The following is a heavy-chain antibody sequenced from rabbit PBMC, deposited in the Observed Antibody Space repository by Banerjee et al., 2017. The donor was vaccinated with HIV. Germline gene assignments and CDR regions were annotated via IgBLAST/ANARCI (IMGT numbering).Heavy chain of an antibody. CDR2: IHAGNSGST. Sequence: QEQLVESGGGLVQPEGSLTLTCTASGLDFSSSYYMCWVRQAPGKGLEWIACIHAGNSGSTYYANWAKGRFTISKTSSTTVTLQMTSLTAADMATYFCARASAGYFNLWGPGTLVTVS. V-gene: IGHV1S45*01. CDR3: ARASAGYFNL. J-gene: IGHJ4*01. CDR1: GLDFSSSYY. D-gene: IGHD4-2*01.